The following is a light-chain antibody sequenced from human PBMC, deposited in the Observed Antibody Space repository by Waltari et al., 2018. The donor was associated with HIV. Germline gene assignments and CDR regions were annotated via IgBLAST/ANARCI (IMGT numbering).Light chain of an antibody. CDR2: GAS. Sequence: EIVMTQSPATLSVSPGERATLSCRASQSVSSNLAWYQQKPGQAPRLLIYGASTSATGTPARCSGSGSGTDFTLTIDRLDPEDFAVYYCQQYLGSPRTFGQGTKVEIK. CDR3: QQYLGSPRT. CDR1: QSVSSN. V-gene: IGKV3-15*01. J-gene: IGKJ1*01.